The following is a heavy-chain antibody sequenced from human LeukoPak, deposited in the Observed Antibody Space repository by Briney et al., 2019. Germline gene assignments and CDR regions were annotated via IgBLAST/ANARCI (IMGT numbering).Heavy chain of an antibody. Sequence: GGSLRLSCAASGFTFSSYSMNWVRQAPGKGLEWVSYISSSSSTIYYADSVKGRFTISRDNAKNSLYLQMNSLRAEDTALYYCARARYSYYYDLGYWGQGTLVTVSS. D-gene: IGHD3-22*01. V-gene: IGHV3-48*01. CDR2: ISSSSSTI. CDR3: ARARYSYYYDLGY. CDR1: GFTFSSYS. J-gene: IGHJ4*02.